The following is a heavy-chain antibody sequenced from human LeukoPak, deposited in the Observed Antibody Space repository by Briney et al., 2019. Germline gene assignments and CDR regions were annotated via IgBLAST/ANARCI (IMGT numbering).Heavy chain of an antibody. Sequence: SGTLSLTCTVSGGSISSSNWWNWVRPPPGKGLEWIGEIYHSGSTNYNPSLKSRVTISVDTSKNQFSLKLSSVTAADTAVYYCARHRPKLLWFGGYFDYWGQGTLVTVSS. CDR3: ARHRPKLLWFGGYFDY. V-gene: IGHV4-4*02. J-gene: IGHJ4*02. CDR2: IYHSGST. CDR1: GGSISSSNW. D-gene: IGHD3-10*01.